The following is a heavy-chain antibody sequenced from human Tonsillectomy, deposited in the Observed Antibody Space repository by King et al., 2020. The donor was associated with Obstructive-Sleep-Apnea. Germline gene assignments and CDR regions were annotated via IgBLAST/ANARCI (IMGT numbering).Heavy chain of an antibody. CDR3: AKNGRDSYSDTSGDWFDP. Sequence: VQLVESGGGLVQPGRSLRLSCAASGFTFDDYAMHWVRQAPGKGLEWVSGISWNSGSIGYADSVKGRFTISRDNAKNSLYLQMNSLRVEDTAFYYCAKNGRDSYSDTSGDWFDPWGQGTLVTVSS. V-gene: IGHV3-9*01. CDR2: ISWNSGSI. J-gene: IGHJ5*02. CDR1: GFTFDDYA. D-gene: IGHD3-22*01.